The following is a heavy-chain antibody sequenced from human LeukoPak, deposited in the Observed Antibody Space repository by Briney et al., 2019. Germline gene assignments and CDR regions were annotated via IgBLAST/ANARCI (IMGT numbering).Heavy chain of an antibody. V-gene: IGHV4-59*08. J-gene: IGHJ4*02. D-gene: IGHD2-2*01. CDR2: IYYSGST. CDR1: GGSISSYY. CDR3: AAQDIVVVPAVHWGYFDY. Sequence: SETLSLTCTASGGSISSYYWSWIRQPPGKGLEWIGYIYYSGSTNYNPSLKSRVTISVDTSKNQFSLKLSSVTAADTAVYYCAAQDIVVVPAVHWGYFDYWGQGTLVTVSS.